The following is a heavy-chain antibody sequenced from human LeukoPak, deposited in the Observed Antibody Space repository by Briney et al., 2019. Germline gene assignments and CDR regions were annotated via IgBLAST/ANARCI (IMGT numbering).Heavy chain of an antibody. V-gene: IGHV3-64*01. J-gene: IGHJ6*02. Sequence: GGSLRLSCAASGFTFSSYAMHWVRQAPGKGLEYVSAISSNGGSTYYANSVKGRFTISRDNSKNSLYLQMNSLRAEDTAVYYCTRDLMDYDVSTGLHHYYMDVWGQGTTVTVSS. D-gene: IGHD3-9*01. CDR3: TRDLMDYDVSTGLHHYYMDV. CDR2: ISSNGGST. CDR1: GFTFSSYA.